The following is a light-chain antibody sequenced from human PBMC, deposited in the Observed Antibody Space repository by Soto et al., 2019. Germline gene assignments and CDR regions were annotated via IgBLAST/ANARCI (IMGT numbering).Light chain of an antibody. CDR2: SAS. Sequence: EIVMTQSPATLSVSPGERATLSCRASQSISTELAWYQQKPGQLPSRLIYSASTRATGGPARFTRSGSGSEFTRTTGGLQSEDFAVYYCQQGHNWPLTFSQSTRLEI. CDR3: QQGHNWPLT. V-gene: IGKV3-15*01. J-gene: IGKJ2*01. CDR1: QSISTE.